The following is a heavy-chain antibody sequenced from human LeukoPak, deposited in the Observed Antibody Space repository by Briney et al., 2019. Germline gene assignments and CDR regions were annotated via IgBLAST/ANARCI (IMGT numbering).Heavy chain of an antibody. CDR1: GGSFSGYY. CDR2: INHSGST. J-gene: IGHJ4*02. D-gene: IGHD2-2*01. Sequence: SETLSFTCAVYGGSFSGYYWSWIRQPPGKGLEWIGEINHSGSTNYNPSLKSRVTISVDTSKNQFSLKLSSVTAADTAVYYCARGPGAYIVVVPAAMRVFDYWGQGTLVTVSS. CDR3: ARGPGAYIVVVPAAMRVFDY. V-gene: IGHV4-34*01.